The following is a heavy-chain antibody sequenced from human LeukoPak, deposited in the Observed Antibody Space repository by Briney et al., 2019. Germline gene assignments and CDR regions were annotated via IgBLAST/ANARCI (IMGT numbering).Heavy chain of an antibody. CDR2: IYYSGST. J-gene: IGHJ4*02. V-gene: IGHV4-59*12. CDR1: GGSMSLYY. CDR3: ARWDSSGWYPFDY. Sequence: ASETLSLTCTVSGGSMSLYYWNWIRQPPGKGLEWIWYIYYSGSTNYNPSPKSRVTIPIDTSKHQFALKLSCVTAADAAVYNCARWDSSGWYPFDYWGQGTRVSVSS. D-gene: IGHD6-19*01.